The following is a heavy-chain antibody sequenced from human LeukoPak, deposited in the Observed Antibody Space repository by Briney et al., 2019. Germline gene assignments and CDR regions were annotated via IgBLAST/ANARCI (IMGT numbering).Heavy chain of an antibody. V-gene: IGHV1-18*01. D-gene: IGHD3-22*01. CDR1: GYTFTSYG. CDR2: ISAYNGNT. CDR3: ARDATYDRSGYRAYDI. J-gene: IGHJ3*02. Sequence: ASVKVSCKASGYTFTSYGISWVRQAPGQGLEWMGWISAYNGNTNYAQKLQGRVTMTTDTSTSTAYMELRSLRSDDTAVYYCARDATYDRSGYRAYDIWGQGTMVTVSS.